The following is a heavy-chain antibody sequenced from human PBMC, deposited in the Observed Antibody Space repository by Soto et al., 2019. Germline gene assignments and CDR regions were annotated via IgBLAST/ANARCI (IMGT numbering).Heavy chain of an antibody. J-gene: IGHJ6*02. CDR3: ASTEYCRGISCQRSSMVYYYYRMDV. Sequence: QVQLVQSGAEVKKPGSSVKVSCKASGGTFSSYAISWVRQAPGQGLEWMGGIIPIFGTADYAQKFQGRVTITADESTSTAYMEVSSLRSEDTAVYSCASTEYCRGISCQRSSMVYYYYRMDVWGPGTTVTVSS. CDR1: GGTFSSYA. D-gene: IGHD2-15*01. V-gene: IGHV1-69*12. CDR2: IIPIFGTA.